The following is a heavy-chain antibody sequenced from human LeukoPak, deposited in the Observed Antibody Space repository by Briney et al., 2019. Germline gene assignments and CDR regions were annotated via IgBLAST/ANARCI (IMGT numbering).Heavy chain of an antibody. V-gene: IGHV4-31*03. Sequence: SQTLSLTCTVSGGSISSGDYYWNWIRQHPEKSLEWIRYIFYSGSAYYNPSLKSRVTISVDTSKNQFSLKLSSVTAADTAVYYCARGSTLIRGFDYWGQGTLVTVSS. CDR3: ARGSTLIRGFDY. D-gene: IGHD3-10*01. CDR2: IFYSGSA. CDR1: GGSISSGDYY. J-gene: IGHJ4*02.